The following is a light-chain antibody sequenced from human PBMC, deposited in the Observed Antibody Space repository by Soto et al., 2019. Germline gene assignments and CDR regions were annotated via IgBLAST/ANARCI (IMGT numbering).Light chain of an antibody. CDR2: DVT. CDR1: SSDIGGYNS. Sequence: QSALTQSPSASGSPGQSVTISCTGTSSDIGGYNSVSWYQQHPGKAPKVMIYDVTKRPSGVPDRFSGSKSGNTASLTVSGLQAEDEADYHCSSYGGNDWVFGGGTKLTVL. J-gene: IGLJ3*02. V-gene: IGLV2-8*01. CDR3: SSYGGNDWV.